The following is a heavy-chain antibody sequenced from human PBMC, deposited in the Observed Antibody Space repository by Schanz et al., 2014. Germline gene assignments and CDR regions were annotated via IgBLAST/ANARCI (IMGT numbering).Heavy chain of an antibody. D-gene: IGHD3-16*01. J-gene: IGHJ3*01. CDR3: TRDRGALINHNDALDL. CDR1: GFTFSVYW. V-gene: IGHV3-74*01. CDR2: ISGDGTTT. Sequence: EVQLVESGGGLVQPGGSLRLPCAASGFTFSVYWMHWVRQPPGKGLVSVSRISGDGTTTSYADSVKGRFTISRDNSKNTVYLQMNSLRSEDTAVYYCTRDRGALINHNDALDLWGQGTMVSVSS.